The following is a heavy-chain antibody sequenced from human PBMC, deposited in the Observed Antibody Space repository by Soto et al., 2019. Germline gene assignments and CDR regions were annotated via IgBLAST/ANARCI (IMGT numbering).Heavy chain of an antibody. CDR3: ARALRVTFGELLGSFDY. CDR1: GFTFSSYA. J-gene: IGHJ4*02. CDR2: ISYDGSNK. V-gene: IGHV3-30-3*01. Sequence: QVQLVESGGGVVQPGRSLRLSCAASGFTFSSYAMHWVRQAPGKGLEWVAVISYDGSNKYYADSVKGRFTISRDNSKNTLYLQMNSLRAEDTAVYYCARALRVTFGELLGSFDYWGQGTLVTVSS. D-gene: IGHD3-10*01.